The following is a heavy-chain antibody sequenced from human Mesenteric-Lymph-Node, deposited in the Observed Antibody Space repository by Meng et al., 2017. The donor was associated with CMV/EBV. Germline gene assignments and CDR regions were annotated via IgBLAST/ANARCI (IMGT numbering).Heavy chain of an antibody. J-gene: IGHJ2*01. V-gene: IGHV2-5*02. CDR3: AHLGGITMVRGGYFDL. CDR2: IYWDGDK. Sequence: FSLSTSGVGRGWIRQPPGKALGWLALIYWDGDKRYSPSLKSRLTITKDTSKSRVVPTMTNMDPVDTAAYYGAHLGGITMVRGGYFDLWGRGTLVTVSS. CDR1: FSLSTSGVG. D-gene: IGHD3-10*01.